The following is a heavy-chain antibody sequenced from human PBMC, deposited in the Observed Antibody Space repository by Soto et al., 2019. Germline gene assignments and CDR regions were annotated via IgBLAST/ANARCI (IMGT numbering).Heavy chain of an antibody. CDR2: ISAYNGNT. Sequence: ASVKVSCKASGYTFTSYGISWVRQAPGQGLEWMGWISAYNGNTNYAQKLQGRVTMTTDTSTSTAYMELRSLRSDDTAVYYCARVIPDIAGAGNIDYWGQGTLVTVSS. D-gene: IGHD6-19*01. J-gene: IGHJ4*02. CDR1: GYTFTSYG. V-gene: IGHV1-18*04. CDR3: ARVIPDIAGAGNIDY.